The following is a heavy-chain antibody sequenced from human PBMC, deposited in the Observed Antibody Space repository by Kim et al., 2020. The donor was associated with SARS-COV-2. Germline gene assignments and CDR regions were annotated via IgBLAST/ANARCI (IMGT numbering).Heavy chain of an antibody. D-gene: IGHD5-12*01. Sequence: GGSLRLSCAASGFTFSSYGMHWVRQAPGKGLEWVAVISYDGSNKYYADSVKGRFTISRDNSKNTLYLQMNSLRAEDTAVYYCAKDPAPVEMATITDYWGQGTLVTVSS. J-gene: IGHJ4*02. CDR3: AKDPAPVEMATITDY. V-gene: IGHV3-30*18. CDR2: ISYDGSNK. CDR1: GFTFSSYG.